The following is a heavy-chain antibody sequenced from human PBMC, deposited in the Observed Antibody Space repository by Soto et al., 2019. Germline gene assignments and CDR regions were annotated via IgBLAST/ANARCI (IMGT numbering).Heavy chain of an antibody. V-gene: IGHV4-39*01. CDR1: GDSITSVAYY. J-gene: IGHJ3*02. Sequence: PSETLSLTCTVSGDSITSVAYYWGWIRQPPGKGLEYIGTIFHTGSAYYNPSLESRVTIFVDTSKNQFSLRLDSVTAEDTAVYYCEDYSGTYNDAFHIWGQGTMVT. D-gene: IGHD1-26*01. CDR2: IFHTGSA. CDR3: EDYSGTYNDAFHI.